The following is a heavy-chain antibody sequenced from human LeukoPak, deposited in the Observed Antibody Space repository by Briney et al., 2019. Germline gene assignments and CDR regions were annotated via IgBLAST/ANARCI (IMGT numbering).Heavy chain of an antibody. Sequence: SETLSLTCTVSGGSVSSGSYYWSWIRQPPGKGLEWIGYIYYSGSTNYNSSLKSRVTISVDTSKNQFSLKLSSVTAADTAVYYCARSADNYYDYYGMDVWGKGTTVTVSS. D-gene: IGHD2-15*01. J-gene: IGHJ6*04. V-gene: IGHV4-61*01. CDR3: ARSADNYYDYYGMDV. CDR1: GGSVSSGSYY. CDR2: IYYSGST.